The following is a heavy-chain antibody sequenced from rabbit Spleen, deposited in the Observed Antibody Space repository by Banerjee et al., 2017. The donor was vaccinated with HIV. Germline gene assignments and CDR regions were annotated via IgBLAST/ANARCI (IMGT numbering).Heavy chain of an antibody. J-gene: IGHJ4*01. CDR1: GFDFNGDA. Sequence: QSLEESGGGLVQPEGSLTLTCKASGFDFNGDAMCWVRQAPGKGPEWIGCIYPDGSGSTAYASWAKGRFTISKTSSTTVTLQMTSLTVADTATYFCARDAGTGDYIDVYFNLWGQGTLVTVS. V-gene: IGHV1S40*01. CDR3: ARDAGTGDYIDVYFNL. D-gene: IGHD8-1*01. CDR2: IYPDGSGST.